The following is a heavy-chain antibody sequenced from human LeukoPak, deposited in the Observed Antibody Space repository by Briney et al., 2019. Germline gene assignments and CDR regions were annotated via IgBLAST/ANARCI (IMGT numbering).Heavy chain of an antibody. CDR3: AREGQYSSSWPDY. CDR1: GYTFTGYY. J-gene: IGHJ4*02. CDR2: INPNSGGT. V-gene: IGHV1-2*02. Sequence: ASVTVSCTASGYTFTGYYMHWVGQAPGQGLEWMGWINPNSGGTNYEQKFQGRVTMTRDTSISTAYMELSRLRSDDTAVYYCAREGQYSSSWPDYWGQGTLVTVSS. D-gene: IGHD6-13*01.